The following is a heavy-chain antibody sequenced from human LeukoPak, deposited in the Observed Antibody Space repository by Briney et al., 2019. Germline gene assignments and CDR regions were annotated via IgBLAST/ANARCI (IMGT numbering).Heavy chain of an antibody. V-gene: IGHV4-34*01. J-gene: IGHJ4*02. CDR1: GGSFSGYY. D-gene: IGHD6-13*01. CDR2: INHSGST. Sequence: TSETLSLTCAVYGGSFSGYYWSWIRQPPGKGLEWIGEINHSGSTNYNPSLKSRVTISVDTSKNQFSLKLSSVTAADTAVYYCARGLYSSSWYPRVLTYWGQGTLVTVSS. CDR3: ARGLYSSSWYPRVLTY.